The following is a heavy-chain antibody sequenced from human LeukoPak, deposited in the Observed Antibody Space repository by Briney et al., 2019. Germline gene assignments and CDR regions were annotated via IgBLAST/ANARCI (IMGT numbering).Heavy chain of an antibody. CDR3: ARRSYYYGSGSYYLDSFDY. V-gene: IGHV4-34*01. CDR2: INHSGST. J-gene: IGHJ4*02. CDR1: GGSFSGYY. D-gene: IGHD3-10*01. Sequence: SETLSLTCAVYGGSFSGYYWSWIRQPPGKGLEWIGEINHSGSTNYNPSLKSRVTISVDTSKNQFSLKLSSVTAADTAVYYCARRSYYYGSGSYYLDSFDYWGQGTLVTVSS.